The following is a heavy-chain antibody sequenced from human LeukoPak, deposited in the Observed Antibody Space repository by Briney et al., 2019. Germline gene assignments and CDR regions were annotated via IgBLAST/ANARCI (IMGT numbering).Heavy chain of an antibody. CDR2: INPNSGGT. J-gene: IGHJ4*02. CDR3: ARGVGLVNYFDY. CDR1: GYTFTGYY. V-gene: IGHV1-2*02. D-gene: IGHD3-16*01. Sequence: ASVKVSCKASGYTFTGYYMHWVRQAPGQGPEWMGLINPNSGGTNFAQKFQGRVTMTRDTSISTAYMELSRLRSDDTAVYYCARGVGLVNYFDYWGQGTLVTVSS.